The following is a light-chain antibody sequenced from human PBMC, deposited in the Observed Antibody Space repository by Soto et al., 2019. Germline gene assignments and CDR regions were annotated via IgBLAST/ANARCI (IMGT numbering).Light chain of an antibody. J-gene: IGKJ4*01. V-gene: IGKV3-15*01. CDR2: DAS. CDR3: QYYNNWLAT. Sequence: EIALTQSPATQSLPPVERATLSGRASQSVSSNYLAWYQHKPGQAPRLLIYDASTRATGVSARFSGSGSGTEFTLTISRLQSEDFTIYYCQYYNNWLATFGGGTKVDIK. CDR1: QSVSSN.